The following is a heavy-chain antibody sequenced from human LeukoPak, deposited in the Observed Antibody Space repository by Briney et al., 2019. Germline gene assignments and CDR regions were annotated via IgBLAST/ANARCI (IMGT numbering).Heavy chain of an antibody. CDR1: SXXXAX. J-gene: IGHJ4*02. Sequence: SXXXAXXNXXRQSPSXGXEXLGXTYYRSKWYNDYAVSVKSRITINPDTSKNQFSLQLNSVTPEDTAVYYCARGYYDSSGYYRFDYWGQGTLVTVS. D-gene: IGHD3-22*01. CDR3: ARGYYDSSGYYRFDY. CDR2: TYYRSKWYN. V-gene: IGHV6-1*01.